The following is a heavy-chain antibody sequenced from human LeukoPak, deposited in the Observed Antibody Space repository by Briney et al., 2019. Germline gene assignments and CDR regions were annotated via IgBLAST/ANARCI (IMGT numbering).Heavy chain of an antibody. Sequence: ASVKVSCKASGYTFTNYGLSWVRQAPGQGLEWMGWISGYNGNTKYVQKLQGRVTMTRDTSTTTAYMELSSLRSEDTAVYYCARDLMTTVTNYYYYMDVWGKGTTVTVSS. V-gene: IGHV1-18*01. D-gene: IGHD4-17*01. J-gene: IGHJ6*03. CDR2: ISGYNGNT. CDR3: ARDLMTTVTNYYYYMDV. CDR1: GYTFTNYG.